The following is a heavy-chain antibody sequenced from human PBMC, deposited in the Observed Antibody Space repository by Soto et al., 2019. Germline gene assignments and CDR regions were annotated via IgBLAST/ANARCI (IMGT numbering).Heavy chain of an antibody. CDR2: IYYSGST. Sequence: QVQLQESGPGLVKPSQTLSLTCTVSGGSISSGDYYWSWIRQPPGKGLEWIGYIYYSGSTYYNPSLKSRVTISEDTSKNQFSLKLSSVTAAYTAVYYCARAQITVTTSNWFDPWGQGTLVTVSS. J-gene: IGHJ5*02. D-gene: IGHD4-17*01. CDR1: GGSISSGDYY. V-gene: IGHV4-30-4*01. CDR3: ARAQITVTTSNWFDP.